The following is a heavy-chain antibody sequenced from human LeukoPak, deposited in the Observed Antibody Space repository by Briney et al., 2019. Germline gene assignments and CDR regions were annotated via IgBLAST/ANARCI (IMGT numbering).Heavy chain of an antibody. CDR2: ISASGANT. CDR1: GFTFSSYA. V-gene: IGHV3-23*01. CDR3: AKKPSEYGDASSPDF. J-gene: IGHJ4*02. D-gene: IGHD2-21*02. Sequence: PGGSLRLSCVASGFTFSSYAMTWVRQAPGKGLEWVSGISASGANTYYADSVKGRFTISRDNSMNTLHLQLNSLRAEDTAVYYCAKKPSEYGDASSPDFWGQGTLVTVSS.